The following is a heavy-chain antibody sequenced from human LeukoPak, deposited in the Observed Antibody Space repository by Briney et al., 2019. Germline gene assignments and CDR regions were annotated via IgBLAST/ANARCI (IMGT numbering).Heavy chain of an antibody. CDR2: INHSGST. Sequence: PSETLSLTCAVYGGSFSGYYWSWIRQPPGKGLEWIGEINHSGSTKNNPSLKSRVTTSVDTSKNQFSLKLSSVTAADTAVYYCARRVGRYFGERAYYYNYMDVWGKGTTDTISS. CDR3: ARRVGRYFGERAYYYNYMDV. J-gene: IGHJ6*03. D-gene: IGHD3-10*01. V-gene: IGHV4-34*01. CDR1: GGSFSGYY.